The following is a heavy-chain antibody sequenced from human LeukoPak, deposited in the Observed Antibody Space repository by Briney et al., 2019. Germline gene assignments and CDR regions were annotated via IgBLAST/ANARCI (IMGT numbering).Heavy chain of an antibody. D-gene: IGHD3-10*01. J-gene: IGHJ6*02. CDR1: GGSISSGGYY. V-gene: IGHV4-31*03. Sequence: SETLSLTCTVSGGSISSGGYYWSWIRQHPGKGLEWIGHIYYSGSTYYNPSLKSRVTISVDTSKNQFSLKLSSVTAADTAVYYCARGWRGYGSGSYLNYYGMDVWGQGTTVTVSS. CDR2: IYYSGST. CDR3: ARGWRGYGSGSYLNYYGMDV.